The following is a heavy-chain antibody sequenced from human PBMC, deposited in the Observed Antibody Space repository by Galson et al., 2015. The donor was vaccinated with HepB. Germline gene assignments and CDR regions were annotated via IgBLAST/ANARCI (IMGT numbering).Heavy chain of an antibody. Sequence: TLSLTCTVSAGSISNGFDFWSWIRQPAGKGLEWIGHIYTYGSPDYNPSLKGRVTMSADTSKNQFSLKLTSVTAADTAVYYGVRHRYSGSHSTFDIWGQGTMVTVSS. J-gene: IGHJ3*02. D-gene: IGHD1-26*01. V-gene: IGHV4-61*09. CDR3: VRHRYSGSHSTFDI. CDR2: IYTYGSP. CDR1: AGSISNGFDF.